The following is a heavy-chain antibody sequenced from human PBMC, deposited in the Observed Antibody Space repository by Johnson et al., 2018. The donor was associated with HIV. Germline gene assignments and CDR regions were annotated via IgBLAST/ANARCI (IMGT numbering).Heavy chain of an antibody. D-gene: IGHD3-22*01. CDR2: INWTGGST. V-gene: IGHV3-20*04. J-gene: IGHJ3*02. CDR1: GFTFSRYD. Sequence: VQLVESGGGVVQPGRSLRLSCAASGFTFSRYDMSWVRQAPGMGLEWVSGINWTGGSTSYADSVKGRFTISSDNAKNSLYLQMNSLRAEATALYYCSREILITMIKGHGGVAFDIWGQGTMVTVSS. CDR3: SREILITMIKGHGGVAFDI.